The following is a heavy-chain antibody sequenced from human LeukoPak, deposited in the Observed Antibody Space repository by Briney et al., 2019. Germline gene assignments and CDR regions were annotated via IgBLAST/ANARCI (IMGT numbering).Heavy chain of an antibody. Sequence: GGSLRISCAASGFTFSSYAMSWVRQAPGKGLEWVSGFSRSGDSTYYADSVKGRFTISRDNAKNSLYLQMNSLRAEDTAVYYCARDGGRSAWNPSFDYWGQGTPVTVSS. CDR1: GFTFSSYA. J-gene: IGHJ4*02. D-gene: IGHD1-1*01. V-gene: IGHV3-23*01. CDR2: FSRSGDST. CDR3: ARDGGRSAWNPSFDY.